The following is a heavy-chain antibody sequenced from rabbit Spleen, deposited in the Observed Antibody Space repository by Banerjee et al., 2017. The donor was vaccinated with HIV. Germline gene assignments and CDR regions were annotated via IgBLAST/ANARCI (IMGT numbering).Heavy chain of an antibody. D-gene: IGHD7-1*01. Sequence: QSLEESGGGLVQPEGSLTLTCKASGFSFSSNDYMCWVRQAPGKGLEWIACTAGGRSAFTFYASWAKGRFTISKASATTVTLQMTSLTAADTATYFCAGDTATCFSTYGMDLWGPGTLVTGS. CDR2: TAGGRSAFT. J-gene: IGHJ6*01. CDR1: GFSFSSNDY. V-gene: IGHV1S40*01. CDR3: AGDTATCFSTYGMDL.